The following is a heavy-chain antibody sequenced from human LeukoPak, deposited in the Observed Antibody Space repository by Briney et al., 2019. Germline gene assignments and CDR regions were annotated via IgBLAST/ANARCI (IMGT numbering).Heavy chain of an antibody. CDR2: IKEDGSAQ. D-gene: IGHD2-2*01. V-gene: IGHV3-7*01. CDR1: AFTFNKYS. J-gene: IGHJ4*02. Sequence: GGSLRLSCEASAFTFNKYSMTWVRQGPGRRLEWVATIKEDGSAQDYVDSVKGRFTISRDNAKKLVSLQMNSLRAEDTAVYYCATTSSLPDYFHYWGQGILVTVSS. CDR3: ATTSSLPDYFHY.